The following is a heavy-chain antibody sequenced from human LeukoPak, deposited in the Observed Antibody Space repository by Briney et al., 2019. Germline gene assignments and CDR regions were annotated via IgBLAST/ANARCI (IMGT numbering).Heavy chain of an antibody. CDR2: IWYDGSNK. Sequence: SGGSLRLSCAASGFTFSSNGMHCVRQAPGKGLEWVAVIWYDGSNKYYADSVKGRFSISRDNSKNTLYLQMNSLRAEDTAVYSCARDIAAAGTRSLDYWGQGTLVTVSS. V-gene: IGHV3-33*08. D-gene: IGHD6-13*01. CDR1: GFTFSSNG. CDR3: ARDIAAAGTRSLDY. J-gene: IGHJ4*02.